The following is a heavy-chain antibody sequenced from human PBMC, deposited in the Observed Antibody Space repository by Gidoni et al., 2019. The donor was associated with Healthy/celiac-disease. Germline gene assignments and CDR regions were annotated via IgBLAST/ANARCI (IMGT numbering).Heavy chain of an antibody. J-gene: IGHJ4*02. Sequence: QLQLQESGSGLVKPSQTLSLTCAVSGGSISRGGYSWSWIRQPPGKGLEWIGYIYHSGSTYYNPSLKSRVTISVDRSKNQFSLKLSSVTAADTAVYYCARGAKMATISHPFDYWGQGTLVTVSS. CDR2: IYHSGST. D-gene: IGHD5-12*01. CDR1: GGSISRGGYS. CDR3: ARGAKMATISHPFDY. V-gene: IGHV4-30-2*01.